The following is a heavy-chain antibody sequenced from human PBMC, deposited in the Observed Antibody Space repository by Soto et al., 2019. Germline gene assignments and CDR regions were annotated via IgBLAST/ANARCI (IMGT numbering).Heavy chain of an antibody. CDR1: GGSISSYY. J-gene: IGHJ4*02. CDR2: IYYSGST. V-gene: IGHV4-59*01. D-gene: IGHD5-12*01. CDR3: AREGADGYNYIDY. Sequence: SETLSLTCTVSGGSISSYYWSWIRQPPGKGLEWIGYIYYSGSTNYNPSLKSRVTISVDTSKNQFSLKLSSVTAADTAVYYCAREGADGYNYIDYWGQGTLVTVSS.